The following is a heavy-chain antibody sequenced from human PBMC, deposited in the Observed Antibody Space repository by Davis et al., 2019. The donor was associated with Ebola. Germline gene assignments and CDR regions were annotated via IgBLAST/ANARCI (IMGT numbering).Heavy chain of an antibody. CDR3: ARVVAATSGWFDP. D-gene: IGHD2-15*01. Sequence: SETLSLTCTVSGGSVSSGSYYWSWIRQPPGKGLEWIGYIYYSGSTNYNPSLKSRVTISVDTSKNQFSLKLSSVTAADTAVYYCARVVAATSGWFDPWGQGTLVTVSS. CDR2: IYYSGST. CDR1: GGSVSSGSYY. J-gene: IGHJ5*02. V-gene: IGHV4-61*01.